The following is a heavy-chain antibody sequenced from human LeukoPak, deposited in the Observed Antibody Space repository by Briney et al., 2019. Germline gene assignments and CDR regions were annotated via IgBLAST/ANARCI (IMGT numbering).Heavy chain of an antibody. CDR2: INPNSGGT. CDR1: GYTFTGYY. D-gene: IGHD6-6*01. V-gene: IGHV1-2*02. Sequence: ASVKVSCMASGYTFTGYYMHWVRQAPGQGLEWMGWINPNSGGTNYAQKFQGRVTMTRDTSISTAYMELSRLRSDDTAVYYCASEYSSSSYAQRRRMDVWGQGTTVTVSS. J-gene: IGHJ6*02. CDR3: ASEYSSSSYAQRRRMDV.